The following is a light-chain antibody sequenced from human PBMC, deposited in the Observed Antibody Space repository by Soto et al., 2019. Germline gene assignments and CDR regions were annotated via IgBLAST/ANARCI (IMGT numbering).Light chain of an antibody. J-gene: IGKJ1*01. CDR1: QSISSW. Sequence: DIQMTQSPSTLSASVGDRVTITCRASQSISSWLAWYQQKPGKAPNLLIYDASSLESGVTSRLSGSGSGTVFTLTIRSLQPDDFATYYCQQYNSYWTFGQGTKVEIK. V-gene: IGKV1-5*01. CDR2: DAS. CDR3: QQYNSYWT.